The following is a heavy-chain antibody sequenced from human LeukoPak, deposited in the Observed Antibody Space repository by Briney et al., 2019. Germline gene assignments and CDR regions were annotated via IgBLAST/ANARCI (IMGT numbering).Heavy chain of an antibody. J-gene: IGHJ4*02. D-gene: IGHD2-2*01. CDR3: ARTKRTSHYYFDY. Sequence: SETLSLTCSVSGGSITGYYWSWIRQRAGKGLEWIGRIYPNGGTNYNPPLKSRATMSVDTSKNQFSLKLTSVTAADTAMYYCARTKRTSHYYFDYWGQGTLATVSS. CDR2: IYPNGGT. CDR1: GGSITGYY. V-gene: IGHV4-4*07.